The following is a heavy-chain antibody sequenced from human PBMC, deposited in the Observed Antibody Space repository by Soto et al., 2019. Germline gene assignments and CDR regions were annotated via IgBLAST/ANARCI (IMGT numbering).Heavy chain of an antibody. CDR3: VTRVATTAGFVDY. J-gene: IGHJ4*02. V-gene: IGHV4-34*01. D-gene: IGHD5-12*01. CDR1: VWSFNGYC. CDR2: INHSGST. Sequence: PAETPYLTIPFYVWSFNGYCWGWIRPTPGKGLEWIGEINHSGSTNYNPSLKSRVTISVDTSKNQFSLKLSSVTAADTAVYYCVTRVATTAGFVDYWGQGTLVTFS.